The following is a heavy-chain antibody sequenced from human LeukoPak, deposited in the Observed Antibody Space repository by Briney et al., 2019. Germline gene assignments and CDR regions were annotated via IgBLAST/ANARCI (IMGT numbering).Heavy chain of an antibody. J-gene: IGHJ4*02. CDR1: GGSISSSSFY. V-gene: IGHV4-39*07. CDR2: IYHSGST. D-gene: IGHD3-3*01. CDR3: ARIFWSNYSLHLDY. Sequence: PSETLSLTCTVSGGSISSSSFYWGWIRQPPGRGLEWLGSIYHSGSTYYNPSLKSRVTISIDMSKNQFSLQLSSVTAADTAVYYCARIFWSNYSLHLDYWGQGTLVTVSS.